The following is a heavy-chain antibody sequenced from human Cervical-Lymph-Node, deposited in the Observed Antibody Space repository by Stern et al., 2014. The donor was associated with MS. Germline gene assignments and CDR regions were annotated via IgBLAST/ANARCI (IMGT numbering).Heavy chain of an antibody. CDR1: GYTFTNYG. D-gene: IGHD6-19*01. CDR3: ARDTSLIAVAANY. J-gene: IGHJ4*02. CDR2: IIAYNGNT. V-gene: IGHV1-18*01. Sequence: VQLVESGAEVKKPGASVKVSCKASGYTFTNYGISWVRQDPGQGLEWMGWIIAYNGNTNYAQKLQGRVTMTTDTSPSTAYMELRSLRSNDTAVYYCARDTSLIAVAANYWGQGTLVTVSS.